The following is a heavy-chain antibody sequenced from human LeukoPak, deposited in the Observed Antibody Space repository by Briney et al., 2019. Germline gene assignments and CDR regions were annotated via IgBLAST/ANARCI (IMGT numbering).Heavy chain of an antibody. V-gene: IGHV3-11*03. Sequence: PGGSLRLSCAASGFTFSDYYMSWIRQAPGKGLEWVSYISSSSSYTNYADSVKGRFTISRDNAKNSLYLQMNSLRAEDTAVYYCATNDVRGYYFDYWGQGTLVTVSS. D-gene: IGHD1-1*01. CDR3: ATNDVRGYYFDY. CDR1: GFTFSDYY. CDR2: ISSSSSYT. J-gene: IGHJ4*02.